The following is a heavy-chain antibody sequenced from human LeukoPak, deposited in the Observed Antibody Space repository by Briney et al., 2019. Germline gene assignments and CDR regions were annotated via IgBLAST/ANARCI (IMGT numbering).Heavy chain of an antibody. CDR1: GFTFGACS. Sequence: GGSLRLSCTASGFTFGACSMSWVRQAPGKGLEWVSLITSTSTYKYYADSVKGRFTVSRDNAKNSLYPQMDSLGAEDTAVYYCARRALGTTTVDAKYYYMDVWGKGTTVTVSS. V-gene: IGHV3-21*01. D-gene: IGHD1-26*01. CDR3: ARRALGTTTVDAKYYYMDV. CDR2: ITSTSTYK. J-gene: IGHJ6*03.